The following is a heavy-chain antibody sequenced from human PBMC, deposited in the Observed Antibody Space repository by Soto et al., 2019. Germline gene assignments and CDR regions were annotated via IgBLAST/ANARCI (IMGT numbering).Heavy chain of an antibody. CDR1: GYTLTELS. D-gene: IGHD6-19*01. Sequence: GASVKVSCKVSGYTLTELSMHWVRQAPGKGLEWMGGFDPEDGETIYAQKFQGRVTMTEDTSTDTAYMELSSLRSEDTAVYYCASTEVSSGWYVPSYYFDYWGQGTLVTVS. CDR3: ASTEVSSGWYVPSYYFDY. CDR2: FDPEDGET. J-gene: IGHJ4*02. V-gene: IGHV1-24*01.